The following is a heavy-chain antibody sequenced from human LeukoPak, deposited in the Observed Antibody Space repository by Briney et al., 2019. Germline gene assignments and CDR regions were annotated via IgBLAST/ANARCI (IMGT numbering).Heavy chain of an antibody. CDR1: GGSISSYY. J-gene: IGHJ4*02. V-gene: IGHV4-4*07. D-gene: IGHD1-26*01. CDR3: ATTRVGFSYFDY. Sequence: SETLSLTCTVSGGSISSYYWSWIRQPAGKGLEWIGRIYTSGSTNYNPSLKSRVTISVDKSKNQFSLKLSSVTAADTAVYYCATTRVGFSYFDYWGQGTLSPSPQ. CDR2: IYTSGST.